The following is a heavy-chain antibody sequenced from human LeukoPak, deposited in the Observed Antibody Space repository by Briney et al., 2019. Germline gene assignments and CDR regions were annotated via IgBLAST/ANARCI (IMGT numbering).Heavy chain of an antibody. D-gene: IGHD4-11*01. CDR1: GFTFSSFS. J-gene: IGHJ6*03. Sequence: WESLRLSCAASGFTFSSFSRSWIRRTPGKGLEWVSGISYSGDNTLYPDSVKGTFTISRDNSKKTLYMEMKSLRAEDTAIYYCGKMKGNTVRKYYMDVWGQGTTVTV. CDR2: ISYSGDNT. V-gene: IGHV3-23*01. CDR3: GKMKGNTVRKYYMDV.